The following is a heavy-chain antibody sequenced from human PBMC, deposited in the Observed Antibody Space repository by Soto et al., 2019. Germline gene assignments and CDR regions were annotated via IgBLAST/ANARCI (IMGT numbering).Heavy chain of an antibody. V-gene: IGHV1-69*01. D-gene: IGHD3-9*01. J-gene: IGHJ6*02. Sequence: QVQLVQSGAEVKKPGSSVKVSCKASGGTFSSYAISWVRQAPGQGLEWMGGIIPIFGTANYAQKFQGRVTITADESTSTAYMELSSLRSEDTVVYYCAGRIRGNTIFWPSPHPLGMDVWGQGTTVTVSS. CDR3: AGRIRGNTIFWPSPHPLGMDV. CDR1: GGTFSSYA. CDR2: IIPIFGTA.